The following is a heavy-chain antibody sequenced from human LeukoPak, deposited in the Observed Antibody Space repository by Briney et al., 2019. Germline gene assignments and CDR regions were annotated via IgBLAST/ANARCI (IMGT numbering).Heavy chain of an antibody. V-gene: IGHV4-34*01. Sequence: PSETLSLTCAVYGGSFSGYYWSWIRQPPGKGLEWIGEINHSGSTNYNPSLKSRVTISVDTSKNQFSLKLSSVTAADTAVYYCASYTAGGGGLDYWGQGTLVTVST. CDR2: INHSGST. CDR3: ASYTAGGGGLDY. CDR1: GGSFSGYY. J-gene: IGHJ4*02. D-gene: IGHD5-18*01.